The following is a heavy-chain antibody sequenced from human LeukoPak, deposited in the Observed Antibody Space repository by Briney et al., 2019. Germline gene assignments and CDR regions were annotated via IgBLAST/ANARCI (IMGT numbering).Heavy chain of an antibody. CDR3: ARDPNLVVVAAGLYYGMDV. D-gene: IGHD2-15*01. J-gene: IGHJ6*02. CDR1: GFTFSSYG. Sequence: GGSLRLSCAASGFTFSSYGMHWVRQAPGKGLEWVAVIWYDGSNKYYADSVKGRFTISRDNSKNTLYLQMNSLRAEDTAVYYCARDPNLVVVAAGLYYGMDVWGQGTTVTVSS. CDR2: IWYDGSNK. V-gene: IGHV3-33*01.